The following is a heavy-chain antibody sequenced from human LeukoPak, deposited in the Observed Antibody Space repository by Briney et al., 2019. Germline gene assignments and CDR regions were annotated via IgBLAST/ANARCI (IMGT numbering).Heavy chain of an antibody. V-gene: IGHV3-23*01. Sequence: PGGSLRLSCAASGFTFSSYAMSWVRQAPGKGLEWFSAISGSGGSTYYADSVKGRFTISRYNTKNTLYLQMNSLRAEDTAVYYCAKVLWFGELLPFDYWGQGTLVTVSS. D-gene: IGHD3-10*01. CDR1: GFTFSSYA. J-gene: IGHJ4*02. CDR2: ISGSGGST. CDR3: AKVLWFGELLPFDY.